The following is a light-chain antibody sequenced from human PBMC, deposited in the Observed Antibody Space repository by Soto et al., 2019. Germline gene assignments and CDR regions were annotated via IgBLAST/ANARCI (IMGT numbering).Light chain of an antibody. CDR3: SSYTRSSTVI. Sequence: QSALTQPASVSGSPGQSITISCTGTSSDVGGYNYVSWYQQHPGKAPKLLIYGVNNWPSGVSNRFSGSKSGNTASLTISGLQAEDEADYYCSSYTRSSTVIFGGGTKLTVL. V-gene: IGLV2-14*01. J-gene: IGLJ2*01. CDR2: GVN. CDR1: SSDVGGYNY.